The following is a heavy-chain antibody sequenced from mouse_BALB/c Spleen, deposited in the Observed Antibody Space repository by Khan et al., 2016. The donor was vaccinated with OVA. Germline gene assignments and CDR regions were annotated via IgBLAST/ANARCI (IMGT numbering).Heavy chain of an antibody. J-gene: IGHJ4*01. V-gene: IGHV3-2*02. CDR2: ISYSGST. CDR1: GYSITSDYA. CDR3: TYYGNYHYYAMDY. D-gene: IGHD2-1*01. Sequence: EVQLQESGPGLVKPSQSLSLTCTVTGYSITSDYAWNWIRQFPGNKLEWMGYISYSGSTSYNPSLKSRISITRDTSKNQFFLQLNSVTPEDTATYFCTYYGNYHYYAMDYWGQGTSVTVSS.